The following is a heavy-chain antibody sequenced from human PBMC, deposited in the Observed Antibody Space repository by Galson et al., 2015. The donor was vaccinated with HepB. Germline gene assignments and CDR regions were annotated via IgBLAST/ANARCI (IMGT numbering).Heavy chain of an antibody. Sequence: SLRLSCAASGFTFRTYDMHWVRQAPGKGLEWVAVISYDGSYKFYADSVKGRFTISRDSSMNTLYLQMNSLRTEDTAVYYCAKIKGGGWRGQGYYFGYWGQGTLVTVSS. CDR3: AKIKGGGWRGQGYYFGY. D-gene: IGHD6-19*01. J-gene: IGHJ4*02. V-gene: IGHV3-30*18. CDR2: ISYDGSYK. CDR1: GFTFRTYD.